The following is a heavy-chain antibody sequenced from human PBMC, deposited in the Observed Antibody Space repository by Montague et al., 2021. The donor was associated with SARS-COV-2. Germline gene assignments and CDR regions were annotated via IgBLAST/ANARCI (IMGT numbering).Heavy chain of an antibody. J-gene: IGHJ6*03. V-gene: IGHV4-39*01. D-gene: IGHD3-10*01. CDR2: ISYSGRT. Sequence: SETLSLTCAVYGGSVSSSPYYWGWIRQPPGRGLEWVGSISYSGRTYFSPSLKSRLTISVDPSENQFSLRLSSVTAADTAVYYCASSYYYGSGTYVYNYYMDVWGKGTTVTVSS. CDR1: GGSVSSSPYY. CDR3: ASSYYYGSGTYVYNYYMDV.